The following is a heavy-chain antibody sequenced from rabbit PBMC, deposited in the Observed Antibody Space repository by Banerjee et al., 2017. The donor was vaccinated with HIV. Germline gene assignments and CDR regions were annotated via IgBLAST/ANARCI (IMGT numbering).Heavy chain of an antibody. D-gene: IGHD7-1*01. CDR3: ARGGTGSDWDL. V-gene: IGHV1S43*01. J-gene: IGHJ4*01. Sequence: QEQLVESGGGLVKPGTSLTLTCTASGFSFSSGYDMCWGRQAPGKGLEWIAYIYTGSSGSTYYASWVNGRFTISRSTSLNTVDLKMTSLTAADTATYFCARGGTGSDWDLWGPGTLVTVS. CDR1: GFSFSSGYD. CDR2: IYTGSSGST.